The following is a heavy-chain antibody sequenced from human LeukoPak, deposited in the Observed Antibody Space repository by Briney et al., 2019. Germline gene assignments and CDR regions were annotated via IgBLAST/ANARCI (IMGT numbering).Heavy chain of an antibody. D-gene: IGHD3-10*01. CDR3: AKDGSREDYYYPSEPNWFDP. CDR2: ISYDGSNK. Sequence: PGGSLRLSCAASGFTFSSYGMHWVRQAPGKGLEGVAVISYDGSNKYYADSVKGRFTISRDNSKNTLYLQMNSLRAEDTAVYYCAKDGSREDYYYPSEPNWFDPWGQGTLVTVSS. J-gene: IGHJ5*02. CDR1: GFTFSSYG. V-gene: IGHV3-30*18.